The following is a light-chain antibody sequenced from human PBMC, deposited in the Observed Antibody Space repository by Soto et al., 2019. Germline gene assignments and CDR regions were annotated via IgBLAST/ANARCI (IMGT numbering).Light chain of an antibody. CDR3: ISYTDRQSDL. J-gene: IGLJ1*01. CDR2: AVS. Sequence: QSVLTQPASVSGSPGQSITISCSGTSSDIGSYDHVAWYQQFPGKSPKLIIYAVSDRPSRVSDRFSGSKTGISASLTLSGLQTEDEADYYCISYTDRQSDLFGTGTKLTVL. CDR1: SSDIGSYDH. V-gene: IGLV2-14*03.